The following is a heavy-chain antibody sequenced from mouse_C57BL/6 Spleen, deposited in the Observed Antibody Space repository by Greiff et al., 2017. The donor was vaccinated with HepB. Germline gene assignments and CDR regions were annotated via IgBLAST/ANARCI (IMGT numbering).Heavy chain of an antibody. D-gene: IGHD2-14*01. CDR1: GYTFTDYN. V-gene: IGHV1-22*01. CDR3: ARWGYHWYFDV. Sequence: EVKLVESGPELVKPGASVKMSCKASGYTFTDYNMHWVKQSHGKSLEWIGYINPNNGGTSYNQKFKGKATLTVNKSSSTAYMELRSLTSEDSAVYYCARWGYHWYFDVWGTGTTVTVSS. CDR2: INPNNGGT. J-gene: IGHJ1*03.